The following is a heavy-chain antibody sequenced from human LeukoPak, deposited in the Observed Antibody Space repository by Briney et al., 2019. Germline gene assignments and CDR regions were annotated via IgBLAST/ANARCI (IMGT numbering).Heavy chain of an antibody. CDR3: ASGILGYDSSGYYRVY. J-gene: IGHJ4*02. D-gene: IGHD3-22*01. Sequence: SVKVSCKASGGTFSSYAISWVRQAPGQGLEWMGGIIPIFGTANYAQKFQGTVTITTDESTSTAYMELSSLRSEDTAVYYCASGILGYDSSGYYRVYWGQGTLVTVSS. V-gene: IGHV1-69*05. CDR2: IIPIFGTA. CDR1: GGTFSSYA.